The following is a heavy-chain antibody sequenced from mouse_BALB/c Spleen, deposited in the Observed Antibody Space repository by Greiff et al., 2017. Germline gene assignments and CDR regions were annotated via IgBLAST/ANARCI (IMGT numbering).Heavy chain of an antibody. D-gene: IGHD2-3*01. CDR3: ARSGYYEYFDV. J-gene: IGHJ1*01. Sequence: EVKLVESGGGLVQPGGSRKLSCAASGFTFSSFGMHWVRQAPEKGLEWVAYISSGSSTIYYADTVKGRFTISRDNPKNTLFLQMTSLRSEDTAMYYCARSGYYEYFDVWGAGTTVTVSS. V-gene: IGHV5-17*02. CDR1: GFTFSSFG. CDR2: ISSGSSTI.